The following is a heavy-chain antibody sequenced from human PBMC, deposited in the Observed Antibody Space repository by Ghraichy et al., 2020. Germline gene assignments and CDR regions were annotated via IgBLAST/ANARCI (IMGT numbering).Heavy chain of an antibody. CDR2: IYYSGST. V-gene: IGHV4-39*01. CDR3: ERSYAPGGGYYYYYGMDV. Sequence: SETLSLTCTVSGGSISSSSYYWGWIRQPPGKGLEWIGSIYYSGSTYYNPSLKSRVTISVDTSKNQFSLKLSSVTAADTAVYYCERSYAPGGGYYYYYGMDVWGQGTTVTVSS. J-gene: IGHJ6*02. CDR1: GGSISSSSYY. D-gene: IGHD3-16*01.